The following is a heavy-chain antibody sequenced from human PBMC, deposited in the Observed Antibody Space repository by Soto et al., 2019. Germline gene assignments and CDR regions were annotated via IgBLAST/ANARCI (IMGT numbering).Heavy chain of an antibody. CDR2: INPNSGGT. CDR3: ARVDCSGGSCPINYYYYGMDV. Sequence: ASVKVSCKASGYTFTGYYMHWVRQAPGRGLEWMGWINPNSGGTNYAQKFQGRVTMTRDTSISTAYMELSRLRSDDTAVYYCARVDCSGGSCPINYYYYGMDVWGQGTTVTVSS. V-gene: IGHV1-2*02. J-gene: IGHJ6*02. CDR1: GYTFTGYY. D-gene: IGHD2-15*01.